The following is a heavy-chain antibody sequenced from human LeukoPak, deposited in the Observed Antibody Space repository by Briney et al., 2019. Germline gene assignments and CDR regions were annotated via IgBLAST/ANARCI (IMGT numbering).Heavy chain of an antibody. J-gene: IGHJ4*02. D-gene: IGHD3-16*01. Sequence: GGSLRLSCAASGFSFNTYGMHWVRQAPGKGLEWVAFIGYDGTKIYYADSVQGRFTISRDNSKNTLYLEMNSLSGDDTALYYCAKDHVTWGNRYFDHWGQGTLGTVSS. CDR2: IGYDGTKI. V-gene: IGHV3-30*02. CDR3: AKDHVTWGNRYFDH. CDR1: GFSFNTYG.